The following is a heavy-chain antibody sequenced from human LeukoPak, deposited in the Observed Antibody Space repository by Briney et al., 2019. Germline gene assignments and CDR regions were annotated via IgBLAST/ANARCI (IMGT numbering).Heavy chain of an antibody. CDR2: IYFTGNT. CDR3: ARVGDGTFDI. Sequence: SETLSLTCTVSGDSISTYYWSWIRQPPGKGLEWIGYIYFTGNTNYNPSLKSRVTISVDTSENHFSLRLTSVTAAGTAVYYCARVGDGTFDIWGQGTMVTVSS. V-gene: IGHV4-59*01. D-gene: IGHD3-16*01. CDR1: GDSISTYY. J-gene: IGHJ3*02.